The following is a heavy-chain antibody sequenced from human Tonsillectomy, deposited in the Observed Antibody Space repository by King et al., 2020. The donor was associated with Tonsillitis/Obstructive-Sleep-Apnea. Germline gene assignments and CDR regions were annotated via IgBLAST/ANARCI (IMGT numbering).Heavy chain of an antibody. CDR2: IDPSDSYT. V-gene: IGHV5-10-1*01. D-gene: IGHD6-19*01. CDR1: GYRSTSYW. Sequence: QLVQSGAEVKKPGESLRISCKGSGYRSTSYWISWVRQMPGKGLEWMGRIDPSDSYTNYSPSFQGHVTISADKSISTAYLQWSSLKASDTAMYYCARLAGTQNHYYYMDVWGKGTTVTVSS. CDR3: ARLAGTQNHYYYMDV. J-gene: IGHJ6*03.